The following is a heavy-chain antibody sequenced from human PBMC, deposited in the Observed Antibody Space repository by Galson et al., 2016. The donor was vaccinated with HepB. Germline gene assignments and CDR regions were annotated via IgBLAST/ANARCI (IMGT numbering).Heavy chain of an antibody. Sequence: SLRLSCAASGFTVSNNYMSWVRQAPGKGLEWVSLIYSVGRTEYADSVKGRFAISRDTSKNILYLRMNSLRVEDTAVYYCAVKTDLAPTAPWGQGTLVTVSS. V-gene: IGHV3-66*01. J-gene: IGHJ5*02. CDR2: IYSVGRT. CDR3: AVKTDLAPTAP. CDR1: GFTVSNNY. D-gene: IGHD6-13*01.